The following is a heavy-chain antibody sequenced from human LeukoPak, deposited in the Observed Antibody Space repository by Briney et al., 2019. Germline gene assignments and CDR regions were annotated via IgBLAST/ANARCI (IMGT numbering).Heavy chain of an antibody. Sequence: GGSLRLSCAASGFTFSSHGMHWVRQGPGKGLEWMAFIQFDGSEEFYADSVRGRFTISRDNSKNTLYLQMNSLRPEDTAVYYCARDVKLTPFHYWGQGTLVTVSS. V-gene: IGHV3-30*02. CDR2: IQFDGSEE. D-gene: IGHD2/OR15-2a*01. CDR3: ARDVKLTPFHY. J-gene: IGHJ4*02. CDR1: GFTFSSHG.